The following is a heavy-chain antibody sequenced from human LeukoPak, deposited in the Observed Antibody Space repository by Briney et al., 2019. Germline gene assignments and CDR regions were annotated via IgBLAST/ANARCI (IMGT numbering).Heavy chain of an antibody. D-gene: IGHD3-10*01. Sequence: ASVKVSCKASGGTFRSAAMSWVRQAPGQGLEWVGHIILMFGTTTYAQKFQGRVTITAAESTRTVHMELNSLTSDDTAIYYCTRDEHKGSATFNYWGQGTLIIVSS. CDR1: GGTFRSAA. V-gene: IGHV1-69*13. CDR2: IILMFGTT. J-gene: IGHJ4*02. CDR3: TRDEHKGSATFNY.